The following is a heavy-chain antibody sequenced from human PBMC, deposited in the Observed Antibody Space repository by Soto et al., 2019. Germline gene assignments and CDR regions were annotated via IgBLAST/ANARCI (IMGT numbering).Heavy chain of an antibody. J-gene: IGHJ6*02. CDR3: ARAGGLRMTNYYYYGMDV. CDR2: ISYDGSNK. CDR1: GFTFSSYA. D-gene: IGHD2-21*02. Sequence: QVQLVASGGGVVQPGRSLRLSCAASGFTFSSYAMHWVRQAPGKGLEWVAVISYDGSNKYYADSVKGRFTISRDNSKNTLYLQMNRLRAEDTAVYYCARAGGLRMTNYYYYGMDVWGQGTTVTVSS. V-gene: IGHV3-30-3*01.